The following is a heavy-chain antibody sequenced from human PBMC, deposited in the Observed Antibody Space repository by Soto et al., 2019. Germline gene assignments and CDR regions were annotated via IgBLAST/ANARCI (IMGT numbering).Heavy chain of an antibody. CDR1: GGTFSSYA. J-gene: IGHJ5*02. V-gene: IGHV1-69*06. Sequence: SVKVSCKASGGTFSSYAISWVRQAPGQGLEWMGGIIPIFGTANYAQKFQGRVTITADKSTSTAYMELSSLRSEDTAVYYCALRSYGDYNWFDPWGQGTLVTVSS. CDR3: ALRSYGDYNWFDP. D-gene: IGHD4-17*01. CDR2: IIPIFGTA.